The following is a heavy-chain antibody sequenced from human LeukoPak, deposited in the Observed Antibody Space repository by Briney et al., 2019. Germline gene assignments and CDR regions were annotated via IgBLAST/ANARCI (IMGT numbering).Heavy chain of an antibody. CDR3: ARDSPVGIQLWYDY. CDR1: GYTFTGYY. Sequence: ASVKVSCKASGYTFTGYYMHWVRQAPGQGLEWMGWINPNSGGTNYAQKFQGRVTMTRDTSNSTAYMELNRLRSDDTAVYYCARDSPVGIQLWYDYWGQGTLVTVSS. V-gene: IGHV1-2*02. D-gene: IGHD5-18*01. CDR2: INPNSGGT. J-gene: IGHJ4*02.